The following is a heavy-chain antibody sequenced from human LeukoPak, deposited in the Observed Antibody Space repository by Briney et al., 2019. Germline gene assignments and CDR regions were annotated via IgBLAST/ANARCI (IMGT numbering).Heavy chain of an antibody. CDR2: ISSNGGST. CDR1: GFTFSSYA. Sequence: GGSLRLSCAASGFTFSSYAMHWVRQAPGKGLEYVSAISSNGGSTYYANSVKGRFTISRDNSKNTLYLQMGSLRAEDMAVYYCARFLEVNWHYPTGFDPWGQGTLVTVSS. CDR3: ARFLEVNWHYPTGFDP. D-gene: IGHD1-7*01. J-gene: IGHJ5*02. V-gene: IGHV3-64*01.